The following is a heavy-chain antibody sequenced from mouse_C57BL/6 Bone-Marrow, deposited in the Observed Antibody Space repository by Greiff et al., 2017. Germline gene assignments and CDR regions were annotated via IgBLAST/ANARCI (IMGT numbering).Heavy chain of an antibody. CDR2: INPSNGGT. V-gene: IGHV1-53*01. CDR3: ARKILLWHGYFDV. J-gene: IGHJ1*03. D-gene: IGHD2-1*01. Sequence: QVQLQQPGTALVKPGASVKLSCKASGYTFTSYWMHWVKQRPGLGLVWLGNINPSNGGTNYNEKFKSKATLTVDKSSSTAYMQLSSLTSEDSAVYYCARKILLWHGYFDVWGTGTTVTVSS. CDR1: GYTFTSYW.